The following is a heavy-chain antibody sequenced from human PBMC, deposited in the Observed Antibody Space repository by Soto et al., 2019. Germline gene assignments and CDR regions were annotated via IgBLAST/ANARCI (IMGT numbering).Heavy chain of an antibody. V-gene: IGHV4-4*07. CDR2: IYATGTT. Sequence: SETLSLTCTVSGASISGYYWSWIRKSAGKGLEWLGRIYATGTTDYNPSLKSRVMMSVDTSKKQFSLRLRSVTAADTAVYYCVRDGTKTLRDWFDPWGQGISVTVSS. CDR1: GASISGYY. J-gene: IGHJ5*02. D-gene: IGHD1-1*01. CDR3: VRDGTKTLRDWFDP.